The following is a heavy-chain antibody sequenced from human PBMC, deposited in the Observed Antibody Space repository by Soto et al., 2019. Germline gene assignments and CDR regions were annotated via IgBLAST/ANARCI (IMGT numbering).Heavy chain of an antibody. J-gene: IGHJ6*02. Sequence: GRSQRVSCAAAGVTFSNCWRTWVRQATGKGLEWVANIKEDGSERYYVDTVKGRFTISRDNAKKSLYLQMNSLRAEDTAVYYCAVATKADYYYGMEVWGQGTTVTVSS. CDR2: IKEDGSER. CDR1: GVTFSNCW. CDR3: AVATKADYYYGMEV. D-gene: IGHD5-12*01. V-gene: IGHV3-7*03.